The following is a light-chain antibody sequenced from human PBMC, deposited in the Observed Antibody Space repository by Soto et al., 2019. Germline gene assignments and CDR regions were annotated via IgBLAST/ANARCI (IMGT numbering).Light chain of an antibody. CDR1: QSVSSY. V-gene: IGKV3-11*01. Sequence: EIVLTQSPATLSLSPGERATLSCRASQSVSSYLAWYQHKPGQAPRLLIYGASNRATGIPARFSGSGSGTDFTLTISSLEPEDFAVYYCQHRSNCPIFTFGPGTKVDIK. CDR3: QHRSNCPIFT. CDR2: GAS. J-gene: IGKJ3*01.